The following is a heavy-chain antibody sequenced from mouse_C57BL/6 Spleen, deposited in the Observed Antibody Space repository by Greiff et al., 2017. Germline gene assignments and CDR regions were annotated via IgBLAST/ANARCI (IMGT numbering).Heavy chain of an antibody. CDR2: IYPGSGST. Sequence: VQLQQSGAELVKPGASVKMSCKASGYTFTSYWITWVKQRPGQGLEWIGDIYPGSGSTNYNEKFKSKATLTVDTSSSTAYMQLSSLTSEDSAVYYCARVDGYYEDYYAMDYWGQGTSVTVSS. CDR1: GYTFTSYW. V-gene: IGHV1-55*01. J-gene: IGHJ4*01. D-gene: IGHD2-3*01. CDR3: ARVDGYYEDYYAMDY.